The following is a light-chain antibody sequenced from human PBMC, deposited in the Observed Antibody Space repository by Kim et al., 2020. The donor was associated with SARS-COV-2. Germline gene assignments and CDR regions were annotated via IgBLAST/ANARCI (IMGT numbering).Light chain of an antibody. CDR3: QQRSNWPLT. Sequence: LTPGERATLPCRASQRISSFLVWYQHKPGQTPRLLIYAASNRATGIPARFSGSGSGTDFTLTISSLEPEDSAMYYCQQRSNWPLTFGGGTKVDIK. CDR1: QRISSF. V-gene: IGKV3-11*01. CDR2: AAS. J-gene: IGKJ4*01.